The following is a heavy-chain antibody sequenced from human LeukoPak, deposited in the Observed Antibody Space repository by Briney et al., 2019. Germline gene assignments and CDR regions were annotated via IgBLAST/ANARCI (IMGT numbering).Heavy chain of an antibody. CDR1: GYSFTSYW. J-gene: IGHJ4*02. CDR2: IYPGDSDT. CDR3: ARLQDSSSWVPVDY. Sequence: GESLKISCKGSGYSFTSYWIGWVRQMPGKGLEWMGIIYPGDSDTRYSPSLQGQVTISADKSISTAYLQWSSLKASDTAVYYCARLQDSSSWVPVDYWGQGTLVTVSS. D-gene: IGHD6-13*01. V-gene: IGHV5-51*01.